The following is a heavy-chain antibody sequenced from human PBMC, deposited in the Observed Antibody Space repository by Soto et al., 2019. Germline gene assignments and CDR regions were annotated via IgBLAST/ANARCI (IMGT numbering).Heavy chain of an antibody. J-gene: IGHJ5*02. CDR2: IFYSGST. CDR1: GGSISTSRSY. V-gene: IGHV4-39*01. Sequence: QLQLLESGPGLVKASETLSLTCSVSGGSISTSRSYWAWIRQPPGKGLEWLANIFYSGSTFYNPSLASRVSVSVDTSKNEFSLKLGSVTAADTAVYYCARQPTTGDTDLWFDPWGQGTLVTVSS. D-gene: IGHD2-21*01. CDR3: ARQPTTGDTDLWFDP.